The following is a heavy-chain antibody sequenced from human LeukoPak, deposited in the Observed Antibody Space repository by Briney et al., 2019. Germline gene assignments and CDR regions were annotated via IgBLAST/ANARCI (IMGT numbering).Heavy chain of an antibody. Sequence: GGSLRLSCAASGFAFSTYAMGWVRQAPGKGLEWVTSTSGNGVKRYYAGSVRGRFTVSRDNFKNTLYLQMSSLRAEDTAIYYCAKDLAYSFDYWGQGILVTVTS. CDR1: GFAFSTYA. CDR3: AKDLAYSFDY. D-gene: IGHD2-15*01. CDR2: TSGNGVKR. J-gene: IGHJ4*02. V-gene: IGHV3-23*01.